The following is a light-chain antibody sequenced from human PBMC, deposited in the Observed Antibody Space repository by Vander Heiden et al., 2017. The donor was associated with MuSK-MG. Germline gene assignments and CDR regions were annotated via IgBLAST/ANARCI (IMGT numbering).Light chain of an antibody. V-gene: IGKV1-NL1*01. CDR3: QQYFSAPPWT. Sequence: DIQMTQSPSSLSASVADRVTITCRASQGISNSLAWYQQKAGQAPRLLLYAASRLESGVPSRFSGSGSETEYTLTISSLQPEDFATYYCQQYFSAPPWTFGQGTKVDIK. J-gene: IGKJ1*01. CDR2: AAS. CDR1: QGISNS.